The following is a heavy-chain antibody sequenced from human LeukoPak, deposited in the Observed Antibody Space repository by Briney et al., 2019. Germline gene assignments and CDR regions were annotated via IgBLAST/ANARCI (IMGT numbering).Heavy chain of an antibody. CDR1: GGSISSSSYY. D-gene: IGHD6-19*01. Sequence: SETLSLTCTVSGGSISSSSYYWGWIRQPPGKGLEWIGSIYYSGSTYYNPSLKSRVTISVDTSKNQFSLKLSSVTATDTAVYFCARSGSGRLLDYWGQGTLVTVSS. V-gene: IGHV4-39*01. CDR2: IYYSGST. CDR3: ARSGSGRLLDY. J-gene: IGHJ4*02.